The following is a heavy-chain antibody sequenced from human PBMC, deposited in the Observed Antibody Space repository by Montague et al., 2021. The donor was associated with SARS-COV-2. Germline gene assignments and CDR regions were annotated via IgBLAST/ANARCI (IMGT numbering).Heavy chain of an antibody. D-gene: IGHD1/OR15-1a*01. V-gene: IGHV4-39*02. CDR2: IYFTGKT. CDR3: ARWGLNNAFDI. J-gene: IGHJ3*02. Sequence: SETLSLTCSVSDDSISRSHYFWAWIRQPPGMGLEWIGSIYFTGKTXYHPSLKSRVTISIDTSKNHFSLRLSSVTAADSAVFYCARWGLNNAFDIWGLGTMITISS. CDR1: DDSISRSHYF.